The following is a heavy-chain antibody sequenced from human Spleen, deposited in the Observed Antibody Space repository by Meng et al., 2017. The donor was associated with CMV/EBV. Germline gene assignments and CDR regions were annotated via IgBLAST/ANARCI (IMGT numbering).Heavy chain of an antibody. CDR1: GFTFSNYG. CDR2: LVSNGTRK. Sequence: GESLKISCAASGFTFSNYGMHWVRQAPGKGLEWVTYLVSNGTRKYYADSVRGRFTLSRDNSENTLLLHMNILRPDDTAVYYCATGLMDYWGQGTLVTVSS. CDR3: ATGLMDY. J-gene: IGHJ4*02. D-gene: IGHD3/OR15-3a*01. V-gene: IGHV3-30*02.